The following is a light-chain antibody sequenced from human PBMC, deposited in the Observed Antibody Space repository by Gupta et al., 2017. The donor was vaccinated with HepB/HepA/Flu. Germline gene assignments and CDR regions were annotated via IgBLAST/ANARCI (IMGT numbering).Light chain of an antibody. Sequence: LLTQSPAILSLSPGERATLSCRTSEIFSGYLGWYQHKPGQSPKLLIYDVSTRAPGVPPRFSGSGAGTDFTRTISSLEPEDFARYFGQQRNGWPPQFTFGGGTKVEI. CDR1: EIFSGY. CDR2: DVS. V-gene: IGKV3-11*01. CDR3: QQRNGWPPQFT. J-gene: IGKJ4*01.